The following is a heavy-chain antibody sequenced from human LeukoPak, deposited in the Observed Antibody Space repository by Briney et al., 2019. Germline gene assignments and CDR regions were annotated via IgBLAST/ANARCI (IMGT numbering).Heavy chain of an antibody. CDR3: AKDLNYYDSSGYSLILDY. Sequence: GGSLRLSCAASRFTFNNYGMHWVRQAPGKGLEWVAFIRFDGSNKYYADSVKGRFTISRDNSKNTLYLQMNSLRAEDTAVYYCAKDLNYYDSSGYSLILDYWGQGTLVTVSS. CDR2: IRFDGSNK. J-gene: IGHJ4*02. V-gene: IGHV3-30*02. CDR1: RFTFNNYG. D-gene: IGHD3-22*01.